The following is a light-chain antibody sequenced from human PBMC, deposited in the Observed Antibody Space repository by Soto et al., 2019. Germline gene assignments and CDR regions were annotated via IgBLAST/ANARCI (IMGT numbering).Light chain of an antibody. J-gene: IGLJ2*01. CDR1: SSDVGGWPH. Sequence: QSVLTQPASVSASPGQSITISCAGTSSDVGGWPHVSWYQQHPGKAPKLVIYEVSNRPSGVSSRFSGSKSGSTASLTISGLQAEDEADYYCSSYTSSSTLVFGGGTKVTVL. CDR3: SSYTSSSTLV. CDR2: EVS. V-gene: IGLV2-14*01.